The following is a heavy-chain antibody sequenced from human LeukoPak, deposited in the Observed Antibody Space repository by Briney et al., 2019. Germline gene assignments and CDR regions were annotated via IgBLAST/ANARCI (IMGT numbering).Heavy chain of an antibody. CDR2: ISTYTGNA. CDR3: ARVDRMAEIDF. J-gene: IGHJ4*02. CDR1: GYTFTTYG. Sequence: ASVKVSCKASGYTFTTYGLSWVRRAPGQGLEWMGWISTYTGNAKYSQKLQDRVTMTTDTSTSTGYMELRGLTSDDTAVYYCARVDRMAEIDFWGQGTLDIVSA. D-gene: IGHD1-14*01. V-gene: IGHV1-18*01.